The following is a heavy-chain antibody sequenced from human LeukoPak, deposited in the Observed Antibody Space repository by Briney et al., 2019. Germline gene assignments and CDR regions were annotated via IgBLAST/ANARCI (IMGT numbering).Heavy chain of an antibody. CDR1: GGTFSSYA. CDR3: ARGGSERLDTAMVTVDYGDYAFNY. D-gene: IGHD5-18*01. CDR2: IIPIFGTA. Sequence: SVKVSCKASGGTFSSYAISWVRQAPGQGLEWMGGIIPIFGTANYAQKFQGRVTITADESTSTAYMELSSLRSEDTAVYYCARGGSERLDTAMVTVDYGDYAFNYWGQGTLVTVSS. J-gene: IGHJ4*02. V-gene: IGHV1-69*13.